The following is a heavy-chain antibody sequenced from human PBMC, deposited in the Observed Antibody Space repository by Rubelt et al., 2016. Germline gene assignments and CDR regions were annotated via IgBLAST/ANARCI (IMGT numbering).Heavy chain of an antibody. Sequence: VQLVESGGGLVQPGGSLRLSCAASGFTFSSYAMHWVRQAPGKGLEWVAVISYDGSNKYYADSVRGRFTIPRDDSMNTLYLQMNSLRGEDTGVYYCARYYGDCYYYDGLDVWGQGTSVTVAS. V-gene: IGHV3-30*04. CDR1: GFTFSSYA. J-gene: IGHJ6*02. CDR3: ARYYGDCYYYDGLDV. D-gene: IGHD4-17*01. CDR2: ISYDGSNK.